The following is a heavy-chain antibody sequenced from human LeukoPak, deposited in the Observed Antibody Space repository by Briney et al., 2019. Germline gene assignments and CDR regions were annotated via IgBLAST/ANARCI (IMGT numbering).Heavy chain of an antibody. J-gene: IGHJ5*02. Sequence: GASVKVSCKASGYTFTSYGISWVRQAPGQGLEWMGWINTNTGNPTYAQGFTGRFVFSLDTSVSTAYLQISSLKAEDTAVYYCARDHGSGSLNWFDPWGQGTLVTVSS. D-gene: IGHD1-26*01. V-gene: IGHV7-4-1*02. CDR1: GYTFTSYG. CDR3: ARDHGSGSLNWFDP. CDR2: INTNTGNP.